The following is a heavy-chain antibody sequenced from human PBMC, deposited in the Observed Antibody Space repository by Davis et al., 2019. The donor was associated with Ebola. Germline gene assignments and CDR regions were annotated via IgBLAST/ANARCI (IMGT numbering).Heavy chain of an antibody. CDR1: GFTFSSYE. CDR2: ISGRSSYI. J-gene: IGHJ4*02. V-gene: IGHV3-21*01. D-gene: IGHD6-19*01. Sequence: PGGSLRLSCAASGFTFSSYEINWVRQAPGKGLEWVSSISGRSSYICSADSVKGRFTISRDNAKNSLYLQMNSLRAEDTALYYCARLEDSGWSHDYWGQGTLVTVSS. CDR3: ARLEDSGWSHDY.